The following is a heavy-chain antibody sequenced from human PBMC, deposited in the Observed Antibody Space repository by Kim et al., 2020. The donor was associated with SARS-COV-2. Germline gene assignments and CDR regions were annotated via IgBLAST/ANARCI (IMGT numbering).Heavy chain of an antibody. J-gene: IGHJ4*02. D-gene: IGHD2-2*01. CDR3: ARDYCSTTACFIDY. Sequence: GGSLRLSCAASGFSFHDYAMHWVRQTPGKGLEWVSGITWNSDNICYADSVKGRFTISRDNAKNSFYLQMNILRAEDTAFYYCARDYCSTTACFIDYWGQG. CDR2: ITWNSDNI. V-gene: IGHV3-9*01. CDR1: GFSFHDYA.